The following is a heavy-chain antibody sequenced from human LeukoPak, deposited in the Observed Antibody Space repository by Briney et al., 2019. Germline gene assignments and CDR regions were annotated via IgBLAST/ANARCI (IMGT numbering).Heavy chain of an antibody. CDR2: IYSGGST. D-gene: IGHD6-19*01. V-gene: IGHV3-66*01. Sequence: GGSLRLSCAASGFTVSSNYMSWVRQAPGKGLEWVSVIYSGGSTYYADSVKGRFTISRDNSKNTLYLQMNSLTAEDTAVYYCANTPPGPQWLVAPFDYWGQGTLVTVSS. J-gene: IGHJ4*02. CDR3: ANTPPGPQWLVAPFDY. CDR1: GFTVSSNY.